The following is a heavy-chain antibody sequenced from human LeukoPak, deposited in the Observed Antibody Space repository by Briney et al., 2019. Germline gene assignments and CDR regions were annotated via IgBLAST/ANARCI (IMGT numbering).Heavy chain of an antibody. CDR1: GFTFSSYD. CDR3: ARASRELLSRHKSWYFDL. Sequence: GGSLRLSCAASGFTFSSYDMHWVRQATGKGLEWVSTIGTAGDPYYPGSVKGRFTISRENAKNSLYLQMNSLRAGDTAVYYCARASRELLSRHKSWYFDLWGRGTLVTVSS. D-gene: IGHD1-26*01. J-gene: IGHJ2*01. CDR2: IGTAGDP. V-gene: IGHV3-13*05.